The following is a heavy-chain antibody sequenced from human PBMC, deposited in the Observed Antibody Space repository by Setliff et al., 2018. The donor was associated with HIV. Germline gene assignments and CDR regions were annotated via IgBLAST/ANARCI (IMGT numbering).Heavy chain of an antibody. J-gene: IGHJ5*02. CDR1: GYTFTSFG. D-gene: IGHD1-26*01. CDR3: ARVAPKWDLLKWFDP. V-gene: IGHV1-18*01. Sequence: ASVKVSCKASGYTFTSFGITWVRQAPGQGLEWMGWISAYSGNTNYAQKPQGRVTMTTDTSTSTAYMELRSLRSDDTAVYYCARVAPKWDLLKWFDPWGQGSLVTVS. CDR2: ISAYSGNT.